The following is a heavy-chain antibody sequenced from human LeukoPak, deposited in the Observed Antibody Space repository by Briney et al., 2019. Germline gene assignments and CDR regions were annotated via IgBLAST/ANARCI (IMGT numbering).Heavy chain of an antibody. D-gene: IGHD3-16*01. Sequence: PGGSLRLSCAASGFTFSSYAMRWVRQAPGKGLEWVSGISDSGGSTYYTDSVKGRFTISRDNSKNTLYLQMNSVRAEDTAVYYCAKDSRGGRFYVMDVWGQGTTVTVS. V-gene: IGHV3-23*01. CDR3: AKDSRGGRFYVMDV. J-gene: IGHJ6*02. CDR1: GFTFSSYA. CDR2: ISDSGGST.